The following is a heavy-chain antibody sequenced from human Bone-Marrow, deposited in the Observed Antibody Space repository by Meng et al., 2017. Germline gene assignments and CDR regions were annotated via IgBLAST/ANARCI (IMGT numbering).Heavy chain of an antibody. CDR1: GYTFTGYY. CDR2: INPNSGGT. Sequence: ASVKVSCKASGYTFTGYYMHWVRQAPGQGLEWMGWINPNSGGTNYAQKFQGRVTMTRDTSISTAYMELSRLRSDDTAVYYCAREGVVRGVTAKNLDYWGQGTLVIVSS. CDR3: AREGVVRGVTAKNLDY. V-gene: IGHV1-2*02. J-gene: IGHJ4*02. D-gene: IGHD3-10*01.